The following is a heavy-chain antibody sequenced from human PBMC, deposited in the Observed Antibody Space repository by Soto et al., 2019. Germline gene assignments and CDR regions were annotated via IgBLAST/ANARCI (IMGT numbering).Heavy chain of an antibody. D-gene: IGHD3-16*02. Sequence: ASVKVSCKASGYTFTSYYMHWVRQAPGQGLEWMGIINPSGGSTSYAQKFQGRVTMTRDTSTSTVYMELSSLRSEDTAVYYCARDFSTIRAGDYDYVWGSYRYTSFHYWGQGTLVTVSS. CDR1: GYTFTSYY. V-gene: IGHV1-46*01. J-gene: IGHJ4*02. CDR3: ARDFSTIRAGDYDYVWGSYRYTSFHY. CDR2: INPSGGST.